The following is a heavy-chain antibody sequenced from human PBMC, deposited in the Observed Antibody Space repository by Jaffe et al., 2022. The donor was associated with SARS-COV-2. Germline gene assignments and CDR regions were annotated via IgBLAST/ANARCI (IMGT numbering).Heavy chain of an antibody. CDR1: GGSISSYY. J-gene: IGHJ5*02. D-gene: IGHD2-15*01. Sequence: QVQLQESGPGLVKPSETLSLTCTVSGGSISSYYWSWIRQPPGKGLEWIGYIYYSGSTNYNPSLKSRVTISVDTSKNQFSLKLSSVTAADTAVYYCARDRVDSWFDPWGQGTLVTVSS. CDR2: IYYSGST. CDR3: ARDRVDSWFDP. V-gene: IGHV4-59*01.